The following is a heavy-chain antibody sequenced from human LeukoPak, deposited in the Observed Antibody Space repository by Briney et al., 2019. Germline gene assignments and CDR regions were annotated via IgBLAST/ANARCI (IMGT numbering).Heavy chain of an antibody. V-gene: IGHV3-30*04. Sequence: PGGSLRLSCAASGFTFSSYAMHWVRQAPGKGLEWVAVISYDGSNKYYADSVKGRFTISRDNSKNTLYLQMNSLRAEDTAVYYCAKEMGLNLHAFDIWGQGTMVTVSS. CDR1: GFTFSSYA. D-gene: IGHD5-24*01. CDR3: AKEMGLNLHAFDI. CDR2: ISYDGSNK. J-gene: IGHJ3*02.